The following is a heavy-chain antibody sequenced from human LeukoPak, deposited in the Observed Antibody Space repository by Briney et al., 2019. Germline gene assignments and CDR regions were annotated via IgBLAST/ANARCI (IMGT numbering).Heavy chain of an antibody. D-gene: IGHD5-18*01. CDR1: GGSFSGYY. Sequence: ASETLSLTCAVYGGSFSGYYWSWIRQPPGKGLEWIGEISHSGSTNYNPSLKSRVTISVDTSKNQFSLKLSSVTAADTAVYYCARGVRYSYGPFDYWGQGTLVTVSS. V-gene: IGHV4-34*01. J-gene: IGHJ4*02. CDR3: ARGVRYSYGPFDY. CDR2: ISHSGST.